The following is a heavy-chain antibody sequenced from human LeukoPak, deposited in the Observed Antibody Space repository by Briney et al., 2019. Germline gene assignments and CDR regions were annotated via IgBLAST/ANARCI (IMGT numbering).Heavy chain of an antibody. CDR2: IIPIFGTA. D-gene: IGHD5-18*01. CDR3: ARRRIQGNWFDP. Sequence: SVKVSCKASGGTFSSYAISWVRQAPGQGLEWMGGIIPIFGTANYAQKFQGRVTITTDESTSTAYMELSSLRSEDTAVYYCARRRIQGNWFDPWGQGTLVTVSS. V-gene: IGHV1-69*05. CDR1: GGTFSSYA. J-gene: IGHJ5*02.